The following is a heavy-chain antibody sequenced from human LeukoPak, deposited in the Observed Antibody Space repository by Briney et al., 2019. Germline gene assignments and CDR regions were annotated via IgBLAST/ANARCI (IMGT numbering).Heavy chain of an antibody. V-gene: IGHV1-69*05. J-gene: IGHJ4*02. CDR2: IIPIFGTA. CDR3: ATSTMIVVVSIDY. CDR1: GGTFSSYA. D-gene: IGHD3-22*01. Sequence: SVEVSCKASGGTFSSYAISWVRQAPGQGLEWMGGIIPIFGTANYAQKFQGRVTMTRDTSTSTVYMELSSLRSEDTAVYYCATSTMIVVVSIDYWGQGTLVTVSS.